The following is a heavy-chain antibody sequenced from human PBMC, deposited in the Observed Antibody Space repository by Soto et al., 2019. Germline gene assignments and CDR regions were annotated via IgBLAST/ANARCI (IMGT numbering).Heavy chain of an antibody. J-gene: IGHJ6*02. V-gene: IGHV4-4*07. D-gene: IGHD2-8*01. CDR2: IYTSGNT. CDR1: GGSVTSYY. CDR3: ARDGVGPHGMDV. Sequence: QVQLQESDPGLVKPSETLSLTCTVSGGSVTSYYWSWIRQPAGKGLDWIGRIYTSGNTDYNPSLKSRVTMSIDTSKNQLSLKLNSVTAADTAVYYCARDGVGPHGMDVWGQGTTVTVSS.